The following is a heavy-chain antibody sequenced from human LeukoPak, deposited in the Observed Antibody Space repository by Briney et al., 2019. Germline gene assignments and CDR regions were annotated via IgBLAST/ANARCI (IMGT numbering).Heavy chain of an antibody. V-gene: IGHV3-48*01. CDR2: ISSSSSTI. J-gene: IGHJ4*02. Sequence: PGGSLRLSCAASGFTFSSYSMNWVRQAPGKGLEWVSYISSSSSTIYYADSVKGRFTISRDNAKNSLYLQMNSLRAEDTAVYYCARANWNYYFDYWGQGTLVTVSS. D-gene: IGHD1-7*01. CDR1: GFTFSSYS. CDR3: ARANWNYYFDY.